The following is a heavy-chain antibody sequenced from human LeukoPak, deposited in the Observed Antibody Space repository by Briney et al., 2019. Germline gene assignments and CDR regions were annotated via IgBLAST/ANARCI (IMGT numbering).Heavy chain of an antibody. J-gene: IGHJ5*02. D-gene: IGHD3-10*01. CDR1: GFTFGDYG. CDR2: IRSKAYGATT. CDR3: ARDFMVRGVPS. V-gene: IGHV3-49*04. Sequence: GGSLRLSCITSGFTFGDYGLSWVRQAPGKGLEWVGFIRSKAYGATTEYAASLKDRFTISRDDSKSIAYLQVNSLKTEDTAVYYCARDFMVRGVPSWGQGTLVTVSS.